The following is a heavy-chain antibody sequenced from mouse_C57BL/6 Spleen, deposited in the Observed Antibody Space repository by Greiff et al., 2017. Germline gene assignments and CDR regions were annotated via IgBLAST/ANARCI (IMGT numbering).Heavy chain of an antibody. D-gene: IGHD1-1*01. Sequence: EVQGVESGGGLVQPGGSLSLSCAASGFTFTDYYMSWVRQPPGKALEWLGFIRNKANGYTTEYSASVTGRFTISRDNSQSILYLQMNALRAKDSATYYGARYRRLLREDAMDYWGQGTSVTVSS. V-gene: IGHV7-3*01. CDR1: GFTFTDYY. CDR3: ARYRRLLREDAMDY. CDR2: IRNKANGYTT. J-gene: IGHJ4*01.